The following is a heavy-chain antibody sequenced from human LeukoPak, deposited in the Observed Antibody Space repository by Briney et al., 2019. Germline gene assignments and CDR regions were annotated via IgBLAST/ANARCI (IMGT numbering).Heavy chain of an antibody. CDR3: AKDLSTRWLQHQNGFGLDY. CDR1: GFTFSSYA. J-gene: IGHJ4*02. D-gene: IGHD5-24*01. CDR2: VSYDGSNK. V-gene: IGHV3-30-3*01. Sequence: GGSLRLSCAASGFTFSSYAMHWVRQAPGKGLEWVAVVSYDGSNKYYADSLKGRFTVSRDNSKNTLSLQMNSLRAEDTAVYYCAKDLSTRWLQHQNGFGLDYWGQGTLVTVSS.